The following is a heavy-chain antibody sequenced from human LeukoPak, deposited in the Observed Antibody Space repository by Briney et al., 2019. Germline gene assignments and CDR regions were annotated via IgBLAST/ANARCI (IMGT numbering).Heavy chain of an antibody. CDR1: GITLSNYG. D-gene: IGHD3/OR15-3a*01. J-gene: IGHJ4*02. CDR2: ISDSGGST. Sequence: GGFLRLSCAVSGITLSNYGMSWVRQAPGKGLEWVAGISDSGGSTKYADSVKGRFTIARDNRKNTLYLQMNSLRAEDTAVYFCAKRGVVIRVILVGFHKEAYYFESWGQGALVTVSP. CDR3: AKRGVVIRVILVGFHKEAYYFES. V-gene: IGHV3-23*01.